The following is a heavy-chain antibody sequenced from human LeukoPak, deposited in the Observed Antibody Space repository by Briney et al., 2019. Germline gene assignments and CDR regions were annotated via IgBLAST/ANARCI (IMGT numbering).Heavy chain of an antibody. Sequence: ASVKVSCKASGYTFTSYDINWVRQATGQGLEWMGIINPSGGSTSYAQKFQGRVTMTRDTSTSTVNMELSSLRSEDTAVYYCARRWNYYDGAFDIWGQGTMVTVSS. CDR3: ARRWNYYDGAFDI. J-gene: IGHJ3*02. D-gene: IGHD3-22*01. CDR2: INPSGGST. V-gene: IGHV1-46*01. CDR1: GYTFTSYD.